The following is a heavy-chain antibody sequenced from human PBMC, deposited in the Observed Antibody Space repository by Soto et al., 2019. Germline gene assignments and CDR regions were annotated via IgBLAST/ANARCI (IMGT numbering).Heavy chain of an antibody. V-gene: IGHV4-30-2*06. D-gene: IGHD4-17*01. CDR1: GASIRSGGYS. CDR3: ARGQTSAVTWFEP. J-gene: IGHJ5*02. CDR2: IYASGST. Sequence: QLQLQESGSGLVKPSQTLSLTCTVSGASIRSGGYSWSWIRLSPGRGLEWIGYIYASGSTSFNPSLRSRVTLSVDVSMNQFSLQLTSVTAADTAVYYCARGQTSAVTWFEPWGQGTLVTVSS.